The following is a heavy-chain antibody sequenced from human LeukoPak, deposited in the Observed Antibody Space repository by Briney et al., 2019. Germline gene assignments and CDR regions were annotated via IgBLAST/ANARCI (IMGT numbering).Heavy chain of an antibody. D-gene: IGHD2-21*02. CDR2: IYYSGST. J-gene: IGHJ3*02. Sequence: PSETLSLTCTVSVGSLSISSYYWGWIRQPPGKGLEWIGSIYYSGSTYYNPSLKSRVTITVDTSKNQFSLKLSSVTAADTTVYYCARSHIVAVTGFAFDIWGQGTSVTVSS. CDR3: ARSHIVAVTGFAFDI. V-gene: IGHV4-39*01. CDR1: VGSLSISSYY.